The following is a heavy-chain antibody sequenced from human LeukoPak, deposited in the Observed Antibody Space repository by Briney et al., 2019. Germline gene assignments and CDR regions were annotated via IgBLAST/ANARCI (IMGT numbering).Heavy chain of an antibody. V-gene: IGHV1-18*01. CDR1: GYTFTSYG. J-gene: IGHJ4*02. CDR2: ISAYNGNT. Sequence: ASVKVSCKASGYTFTSYGISWVRQAPGQGLEWMGWISAYNGNTNYAQKLQGRVTMTTDTSTSTAYMELRSLRSDDTAVYYCARKTYYYDSSGGPFDYWGQGTLVTVSS. CDR3: ARKTYYYDSSGGPFDY. D-gene: IGHD3-22*01.